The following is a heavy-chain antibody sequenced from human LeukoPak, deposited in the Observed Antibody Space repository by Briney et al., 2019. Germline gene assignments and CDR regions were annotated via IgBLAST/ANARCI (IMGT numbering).Heavy chain of an antibody. J-gene: IGHJ3*02. CDR3: ARDWNWGSSDAFDI. CDR2: INPSGGAT. V-gene: IGHV1-46*01. Sequence: ASVKVSCKASGYTFTRYYLHWVRQAPGQGLEWVGIINPSGGATNYAQKFQGRVTMTRDTSTSTLYMQLSSLRSEDTAVYYCARDWNWGSSDAFDIWGQGTMVTVSS. D-gene: IGHD7-27*01. CDR1: GYTFTRYY.